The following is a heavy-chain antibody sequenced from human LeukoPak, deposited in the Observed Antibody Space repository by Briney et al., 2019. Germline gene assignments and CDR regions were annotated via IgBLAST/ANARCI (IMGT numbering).Heavy chain of an antibody. CDR3: AKEAIYSSGSHDAFDI. CDR2: ISGSGGST. Sequence: GGSLRLSCAASGFTFSSYAMSWVRQAPGKGLEWVSAISGSGGSTYYADSVKGRFTISRDNSKNTLYLQMNSLRAEDTAVYYCAKEAIYSSGSHDAFDIWGQGTMVTVSS. V-gene: IGHV3-23*01. CDR1: GFTFSSYA. D-gene: IGHD3-10*01. J-gene: IGHJ3*02.